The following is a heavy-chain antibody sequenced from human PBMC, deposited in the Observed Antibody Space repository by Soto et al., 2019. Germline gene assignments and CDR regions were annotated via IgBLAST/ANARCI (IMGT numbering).Heavy chain of an antibody. Sequence: GGSLILSCAASGFTFSSYWMSWVRQAPGKGLEWVANIKQDGSEKYYVDSVKGRFTISRDNAKNSLYLQMNSLRAEDTAVYYCARVSYSSSWYAFDIWGQGTMVTVSS. CDR2: IKQDGSEK. V-gene: IGHV3-7*01. CDR3: ARVSYSSSWYAFDI. D-gene: IGHD6-13*01. CDR1: GFTFSSYW. J-gene: IGHJ3*02.